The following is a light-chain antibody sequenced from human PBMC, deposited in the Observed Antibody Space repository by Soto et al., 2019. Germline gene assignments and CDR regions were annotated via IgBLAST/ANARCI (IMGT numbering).Light chain of an antibody. J-gene: IGLJ2*01. CDR2: EVS. Sequence: QSVLTQPASVSGSPGQSITISCTGTSGDVGSYNLVSWYQQHPNKAPKLMIYEVSQRPSGVSNRFSGSKSGNTASLTISGLQAEDEADYYCCSYAGSSTVVFGGGTKVTVL. CDR1: SGDVGSYNL. CDR3: CSYAGSSTVV. V-gene: IGLV2-23*02.